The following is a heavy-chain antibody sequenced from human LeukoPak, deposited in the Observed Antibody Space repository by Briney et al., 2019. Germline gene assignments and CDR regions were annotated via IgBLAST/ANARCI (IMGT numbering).Heavy chain of an antibody. CDR3: ARERVVPAAIQQGYFDY. CDR2: IYHSGST. V-gene: IGHV4-38-2*02. CDR1: GYSISSGYY. J-gene: IGHJ4*02. Sequence: SETLSLTCAVSGYSISSGYYWGWIQPPPGKGLEWIGSIYHSGSTYYNPSLKSRVTISVDTSKNQFSLKLSSVTAADTAVYYCARERVVPAAIQQGYFDYWGQGTLVTVSS. D-gene: IGHD2-2*02.